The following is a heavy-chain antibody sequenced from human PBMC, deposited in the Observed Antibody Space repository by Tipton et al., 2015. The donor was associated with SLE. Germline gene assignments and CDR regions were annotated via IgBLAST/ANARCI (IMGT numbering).Heavy chain of an antibody. Sequence: QLVQSGAEVKKPGSSVKVSCKASGGTFSSYAISWVRQAPGQGLEWMGGIIAYNGNTNYAQKLQGRVTMTTDTSTSTAYMELRSLRSDDTAVYYCARDSGYDSDAFDIWGQGTMVTVSS. J-gene: IGHJ3*02. V-gene: IGHV1-18*01. CDR1: GGTFSSYA. CDR2: IIAYNGNT. D-gene: IGHD5-12*01. CDR3: ARDSGYDSDAFDI.